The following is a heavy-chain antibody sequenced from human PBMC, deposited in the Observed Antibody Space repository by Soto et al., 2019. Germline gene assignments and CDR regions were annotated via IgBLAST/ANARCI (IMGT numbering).Heavy chain of an antibody. CDR2: IYWDDDK. J-gene: IGHJ3*02. CDR1: GFSLSTSGVG. D-gene: IGHD3-16*02. Sequence: SGPTLVNPTQTLTLTCTFSGFSLSTSGVGVGWIRQPPGKALEWLALIYWDDDKRYSPSLKSRLTITKDTSKNQVVLTMTNMDPVDTATYYCAHIPQGDYIWGSYRYPDAFDIWGQGTMVTASS. CDR3: AHIPQGDYIWGSYRYPDAFDI. V-gene: IGHV2-5*02.